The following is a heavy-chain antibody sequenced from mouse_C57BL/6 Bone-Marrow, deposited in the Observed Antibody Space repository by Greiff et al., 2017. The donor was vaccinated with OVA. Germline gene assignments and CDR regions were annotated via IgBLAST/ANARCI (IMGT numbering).Heavy chain of an antibody. CDR2: SRNNADDYTT. CDR1: GFTFSDFC. CDR3: ARERLFPKDD. J-gene: IGHJ4*01. Sequence: EVKLVESGGGLVQSGRSLRLSCATSGFTFSDFCMAWVRQAPGKGLEWIAASRNNADDYTTEYSASGKGRFIVSRDTSQSTLYLQMNALRSEDTAIYYCARERLFPKDDWGQGTSVTVSA. V-gene: IGHV7-1*01.